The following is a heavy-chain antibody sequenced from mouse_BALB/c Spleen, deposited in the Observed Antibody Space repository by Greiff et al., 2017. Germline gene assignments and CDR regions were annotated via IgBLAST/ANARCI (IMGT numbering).Heavy chain of an antibody. CDR3: TSVITTRAMDY. CDR1: GYTFTSYW. J-gene: IGHJ4*01. Sequence: LKQPGSELVRPGASVKLSCKASGYTFTSYWMHWVKQRPGQGLEWIGNIYPGSGSTNYDEKFKSKATLTVDTSSSTAYMQLSSLTSEDSAVYYCTSVITTRAMDYWGQGTSVTVSS. CDR2: IYPGSGST. D-gene: IGHD2-4*01. V-gene: IGHV1S22*01.